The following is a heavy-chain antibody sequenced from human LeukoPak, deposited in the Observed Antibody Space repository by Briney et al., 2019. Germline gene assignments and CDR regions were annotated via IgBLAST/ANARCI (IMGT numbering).Heavy chain of an antibody. CDR2: IYYSGST. J-gene: IGHJ4*02. Sequence: PSETLSLTCTVSGGSISSSSYYWGWIRQPPGKGLEWIGSIYYSGSTYYHPPIKRRVTISVDTSKNQFSLKLSSVTAADTAVYYCARNDVDTAFFDYWGQGTLVTVSS. CDR3: ARNDVDTAFFDY. CDR1: GGSISSSSYY. D-gene: IGHD5-18*01. V-gene: IGHV4-39*01.